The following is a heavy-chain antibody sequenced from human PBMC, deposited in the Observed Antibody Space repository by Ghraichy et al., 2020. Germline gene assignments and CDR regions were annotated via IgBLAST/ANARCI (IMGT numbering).Heavy chain of an antibody. CDR1: GFTFSSYA. V-gene: IGHV3-23*01. J-gene: IGHJ3*02. D-gene: IGHD3-3*01. Sequence: GGSLRLSCAASGFTFSSYAMSWVRQAPGKGLEWVTAISGSGGSTYYADSVKGRFTISRDNSKNTLYLQMNSLRAEDMAVYYCAKDQKRRGITIFGVVIRTNDAFDIWGQGTMVTVSS. CDR3: AKDQKRRGITIFGVVIRTNDAFDI. CDR2: ISGSGGST.